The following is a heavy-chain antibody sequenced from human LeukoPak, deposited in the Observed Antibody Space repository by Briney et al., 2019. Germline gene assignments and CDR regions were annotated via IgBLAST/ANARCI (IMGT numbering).Heavy chain of an antibody. CDR3: ARDLEGSGWFDP. CDR1: GFTFSSYA. J-gene: IGHJ5*02. D-gene: IGHD3-10*01. CDR2: ISVSGYTT. V-gene: IGHV3-23*01. Sequence: PGGSLRLSCADSGFTFSSYAMSWVRQAPGKGLEWVASISVSGYTTYYADSVKGRFTISRDNSKNTLYLQMNSLRAEDTAVYYCARDLEGSGWFDPWGQGTLVTVSS.